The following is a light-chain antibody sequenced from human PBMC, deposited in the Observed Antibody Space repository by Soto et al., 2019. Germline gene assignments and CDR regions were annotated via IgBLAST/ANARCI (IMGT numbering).Light chain of an antibody. CDR2: GAS. Sequence: EIVMTQSPATLSVSPGERATLSCRASQSVSSNLAWYQQKPGQAPRLLIYGASTRATGIPARFSGSVSGTEFTLNISSLQSEDFAVYYCQQYNNWPRTFGQGTKVEIK. CDR3: QQYNNWPRT. CDR1: QSVSSN. V-gene: IGKV3-15*01. J-gene: IGKJ1*01.